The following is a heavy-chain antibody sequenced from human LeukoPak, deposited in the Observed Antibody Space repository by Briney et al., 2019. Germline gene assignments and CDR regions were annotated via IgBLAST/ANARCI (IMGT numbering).Heavy chain of an antibody. V-gene: IGHV3-30*02. J-gene: IGHJ4*02. CDR3: AKGGGFGEYKYYFDY. CDR2: IRCDGSNK. D-gene: IGHD3-10*01. CDR1: GFTFSSYG. Sequence: PGGSLRLPCAASGFTFSSYGMRWVRQAPGKGLEWVAFIRCDGSNKYYADSVKGRFTISRDNSKNTLYLQMNSLRAEDTAVYYCAKGGGFGEYKYYFDYWGQGTLVTVSS.